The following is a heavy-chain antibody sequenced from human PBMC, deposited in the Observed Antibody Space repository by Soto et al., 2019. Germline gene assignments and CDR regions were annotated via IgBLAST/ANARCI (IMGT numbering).Heavy chain of an antibody. CDR1: GGSISRYY. J-gene: IGHJ4*02. CDR2: IYYSGST. Sequence: SETLSLTCTVSGGSISRYYWSWIRQPPGKGLEWIGYIYYSGSTNYNPSLKSRVTISVDTSKNQFSLKLSSVTAADTAVYYCARSYYYDSSGVFDYWGQGTLVTVSS. V-gene: IGHV4-59*01. D-gene: IGHD3-22*01. CDR3: ARSYYYDSSGVFDY.